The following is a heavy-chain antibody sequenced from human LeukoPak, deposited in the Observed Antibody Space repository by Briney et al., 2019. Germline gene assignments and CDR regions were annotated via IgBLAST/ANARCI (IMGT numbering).Heavy chain of an antibody. J-gene: IGHJ3*02. V-gene: IGHV4-39*01. Sequence: SETLSLTCTVSGGSMSSGTYYWGWIRQPPGKGLEWIASIRYLGSTFYNPSLQSRVTISVDTPKNQFSLKLSSVTAADTAVYYCARGLLIFGGGAFDIWGQGTMVTVSS. CDR2: IRYLGST. CDR3: ARGLLIFGGGAFDI. D-gene: IGHD3-16*01. CDR1: GGSMSSGTYY.